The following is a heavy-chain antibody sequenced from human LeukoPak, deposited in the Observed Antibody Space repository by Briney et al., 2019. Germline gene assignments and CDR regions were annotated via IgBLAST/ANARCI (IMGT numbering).Heavy chain of an antibody. D-gene: IGHD1-26*01. CDR3: ARDTVGVTDY. CDR1: GFTFSNFW. J-gene: IGHJ4*02. V-gene: IGHV3-21*01. Sequence: RSGGSLRLSCAASGFTFSNFWMYWVRQPPGKGLEWVSSISSSSSYIYYADSVKGRFTISRDNAKNSLYLQMNSLRAEDTALYYCARDTVGVTDYWGQGTLVTVSS. CDR2: ISSSSSYI.